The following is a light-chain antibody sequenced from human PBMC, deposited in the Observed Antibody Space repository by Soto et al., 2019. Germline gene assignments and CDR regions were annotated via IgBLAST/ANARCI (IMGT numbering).Light chain of an antibody. CDR3: VALDASLSAVV. CDR2: SND. Sequence: QSVLTQPPSASGTPGQRVTMSCSGSSSNIGSNIVNWYQHLPGTAPKLLIYSNDQRPSGVPDRFSGSKSGTSASLAVSGLQSEDEADYYCVALDASLSAVVFGGGTQLTVL. V-gene: IGLV1-44*01. J-gene: IGLJ2*01. CDR1: SSNIGSNI.